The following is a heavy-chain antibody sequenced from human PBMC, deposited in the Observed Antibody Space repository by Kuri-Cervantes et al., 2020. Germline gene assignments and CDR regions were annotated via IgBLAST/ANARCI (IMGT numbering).Heavy chain of an antibody. CDR1: GYTFTGYY. V-gene: IGHV1-2*02. CDR2: INPNSGGT. D-gene: IGHD6-13*01. J-gene: IGHJ6*02. CDR3: ARDGSSSWYSYYYYGMDV. Sequence: ASVKVSCKASGYTFTGYYMHWVRQAPGQGLEWMGWINPNSGGTNYAQKFQGRVTMTRDTSISTAYMELSRLRSYDTAVYYCARDGSSSWYSYYYYGMDVWGQGTTDTVSS.